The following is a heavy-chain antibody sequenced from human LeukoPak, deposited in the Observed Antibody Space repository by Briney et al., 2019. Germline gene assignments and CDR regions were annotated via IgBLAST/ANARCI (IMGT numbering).Heavy chain of an antibody. CDR3: GRETIAATGTSVFFDY. J-gene: IGHJ4*02. Sequence: SETLSLTCTVSGGSVSFYYWSWIRQPPGKGLEWIGYIYHSGSTNYNPSLKSRVTISVDTSKNQFSLKLTSMTAADTAVYYCGRETIAATGTSVFFDYWGQGTLVTVSS. D-gene: IGHD6-13*01. CDR1: GGSVSFYY. CDR2: IYHSGST. V-gene: IGHV4-59*02.